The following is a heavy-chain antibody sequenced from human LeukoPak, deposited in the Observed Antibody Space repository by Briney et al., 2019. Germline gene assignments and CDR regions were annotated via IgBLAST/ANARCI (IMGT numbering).Heavy chain of an antibody. CDR2: VNTDGSST. Sequence: GGSLRLSCAASGFTFSIFWMHWVRQAPGKGLVWVSRVNTDGSSTRYADSVKGRFTISRDNAKNTLYLQMNSLRAEDTAVYYCARERPRYCSGGSCYSYYFDYWGQGTLVTVSS. V-gene: IGHV3-74*01. CDR3: ARERPRYCSGGSCYSYYFDY. J-gene: IGHJ4*02. CDR1: GFTFSIFW. D-gene: IGHD2-15*01.